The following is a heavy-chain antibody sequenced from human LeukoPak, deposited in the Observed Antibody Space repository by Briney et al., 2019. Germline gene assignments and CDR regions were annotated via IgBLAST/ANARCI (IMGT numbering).Heavy chain of an antibody. CDR2: TNQEGSEK. J-gene: IGHJ4*02. CDR1: GFTFSTYW. V-gene: IGHV3-7*01. Sequence: GGFLRLSCAASGFTFSTYWMSWVRQAPGKGLEWVANTNQEGSEKYYVDSAKGRFTISKDNAKNSLYLQMSSLRAEDTAVYYCARDPKWLDYWGQGTLVTVSS. D-gene: IGHD5-12*01. CDR3: ARDPKWLDY.